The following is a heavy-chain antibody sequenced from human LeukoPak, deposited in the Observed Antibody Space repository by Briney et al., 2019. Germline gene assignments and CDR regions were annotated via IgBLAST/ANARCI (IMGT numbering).Heavy chain of an antibody. Sequence: SQTLSLTCTVSGGSISSGSYYWSWIRQPAGKGLEWIGRIYTSGSTNYNPSLKSRVTTSVDTSKNQFSLKLSSVTAADTAVYYCARDRGYCSSTSCLHYFDYWGQGTLVTVSS. CDR3: ARDRGYCSSTSCLHYFDY. V-gene: IGHV4-61*02. J-gene: IGHJ4*02. CDR2: IYTSGST. D-gene: IGHD2-2*01. CDR1: GGSISSGSYY.